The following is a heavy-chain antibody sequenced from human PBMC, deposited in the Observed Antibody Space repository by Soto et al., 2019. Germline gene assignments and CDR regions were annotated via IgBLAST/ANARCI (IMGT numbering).Heavy chain of an antibody. Sequence: PSETLSLTCSVSGGSISSGDYYWSLIRQHPGKGLEWIGYIYYSGSTYYNPSLKSRVTISVDTSKNHFSLKLSSVTAADTAVYYCARGKNSSGWFYYYYMDVWGKGTTVTVSS. CDR2: IYYSGST. CDR3: ARGKNSSGWFYYYYMDV. D-gene: IGHD6-19*01. J-gene: IGHJ6*03. V-gene: IGHV4-31*03. CDR1: GGSISSGDYY.